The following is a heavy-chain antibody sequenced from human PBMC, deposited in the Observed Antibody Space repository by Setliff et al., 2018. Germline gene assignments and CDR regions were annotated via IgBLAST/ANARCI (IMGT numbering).Heavy chain of an antibody. V-gene: IGHV4-39*02. D-gene: IGHD1-26*01. Sequence: PSETLSLTCTVSGGSISSSSYYWGWIRQPPGKGLEWIGSIYYSGSTYYNPSLKSRVTMSVDTSKNHFSLKLDSVTAADTALYYCARSPSSGAYWNPRPFYSDYWARGTLVTVSS. CDR3: ARSPSSGAYWNPRPFYSDY. CDR1: GGSISSSSYY. CDR2: IYYSGST. J-gene: IGHJ4*02.